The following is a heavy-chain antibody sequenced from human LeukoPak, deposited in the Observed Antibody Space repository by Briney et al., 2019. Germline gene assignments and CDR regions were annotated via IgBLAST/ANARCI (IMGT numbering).Heavy chain of an antibody. CDR3: AEAPWFGDWLYFDY. J-gene: IGHJ4*02. D-gene: IGHD3-10*01. Sequence: PGGSLRLSCAASGFTFSSYAMSWVRQAPGKGLEWVSAISGSGGSTYYADSVKGRFTISRDNSKNTLYLQMNSLRAEDTAVYYCAEAPWFGDWLYFDYWGQGTLVTVSS. V-gene: IGHV3-23*01. CDR1: GFTFSSYA. CDR2: ISGSGGST.